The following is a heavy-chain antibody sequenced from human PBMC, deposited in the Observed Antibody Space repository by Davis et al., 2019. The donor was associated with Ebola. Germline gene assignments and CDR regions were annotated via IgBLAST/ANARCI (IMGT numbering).Heavy chain of an antibody. CDR1: GGSTSSYY. Sequence: SETLSPTCTLPGGSTSSYYWSWIRQPPGKGLEWTGYIYYSGSTNYNPSLKSRVTISVDTSKNQFSLKLSSVTAADTAVYYCASGAYCSSTSCYGYYYYGMDVWGQGTTVTVSS. CDR3: ASGAYCSSTSCYGYYYYGMDV. D-gene: IGHD2-2*01. CDR2: IYYSGST. V-gene: IGHV4-59*01. J-gene: IGHJ6*02.